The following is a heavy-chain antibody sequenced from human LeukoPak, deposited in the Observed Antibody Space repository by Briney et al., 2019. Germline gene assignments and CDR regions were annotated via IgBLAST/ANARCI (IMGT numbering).Heavy chain of an antibody. Sequence: FSVKVSCKASGGTFSSYAISWVRQAPGQGLEWMGGIIPIFGTANYAQKFQGRVTITADESTSTAYMELSSLRSEDTAVYYCASLPTGYSSSSDYWGQGTLVTVSS. J-gene: IGHJ4*02. CDR1: GGTFSSYA. CDR3: ASLPTGYSSSSDY. V-gene: IGHV1-69*01. D-gene: IGHD6-6*01. CDR2: IIPIFGTA.